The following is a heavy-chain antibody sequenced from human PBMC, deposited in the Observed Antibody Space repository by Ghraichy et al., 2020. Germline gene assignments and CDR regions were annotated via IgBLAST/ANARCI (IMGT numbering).Heavy chain of an antibody. CDR2: INPNSGGT. CDR1: GYTFTGYY. V-gene: IGHV1-2*04. Sequence: ASVKVSCKASGYTFTGYYMHWVRQAPGQGLEWMGWINPNSGGTNYAQKFQGWVTMTRDTSISTAYMELSRLRSDDTAVYYCARGGYCSGGSCFLYNWFDPWGQGTLVTVSS. D-gene: IGHD2-15*01. J-gene: IGHJ5*02. CDR3: ARGGYCSGGSCFLYNWFDP.